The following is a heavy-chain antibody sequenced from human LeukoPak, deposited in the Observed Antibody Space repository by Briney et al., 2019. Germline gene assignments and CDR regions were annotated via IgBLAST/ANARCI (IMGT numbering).Heavy chain of an antibody. D-gene: IGHD6-13*01. V-gene: IGHV4-34*01. CDR3: ARDKAAADRSLDY. CDR2: IYYRGNT. Sequence: SETLSLTCAVYGGSFSGYYWGWIRQPPGKGLEWIGSIYYRGNTYYNPSLTSRVTISVDTSKNQFSLKLSSVTAADTALYYCARDKAAADRSLDYWGQGTLVTISS. CDR1: GGSFSGYY. J-gene: IGHJ4*02.